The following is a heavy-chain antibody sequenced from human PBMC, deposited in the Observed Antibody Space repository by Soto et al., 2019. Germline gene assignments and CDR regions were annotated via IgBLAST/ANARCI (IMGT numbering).Heavy chain of an antibody. Sequence: SETLSLTCTVSGGSISNGGYYWNWIRQHPGKGLEWIGYIYYSGSTDYNPSLKSRITISVDTSKNQFSLKLSSVTAADTAVYYCARFAPTTVVTPFDYWGQGTLVTVSS. CDR2: IYYSGST. CDR1: GGSISNGGYY. CDR3: ARFAPTTVVTPFDY. J-gene: IGHJ4*02. D-gene: IGHD4-17*01. V-gene: IGHV4-31*03.